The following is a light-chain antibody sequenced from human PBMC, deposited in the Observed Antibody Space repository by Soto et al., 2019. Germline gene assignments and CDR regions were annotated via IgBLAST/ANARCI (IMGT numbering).Light chain of an antibody. Sequence: QSALTQPASVSGSPGQSITISCTGTSSDVGYYNYVSWYQQHPGKAPKLMIYEVSNRPSGVSNRFSGSKSGNTASLTISGLQAEDEADYYCSSYTSNTTPAVFGGGTKVTVL. CDR1: SSDVGYYNY. CDR2: EVS. J-gene: IGLJ2*01. CDR3: SSYTSNTTPAV. V-gene: IGLV2-14*01.